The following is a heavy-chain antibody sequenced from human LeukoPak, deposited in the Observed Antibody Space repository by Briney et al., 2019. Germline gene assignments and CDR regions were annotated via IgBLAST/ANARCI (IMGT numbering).Heavy chain of an antibody. CDR2: ISYDGSNK. J-gene: IGHJ1*01. CDR1: GFTFTNHA. D-gene: IGHD6-13*01. Sequence: GGSLRLSCAASGFTFTNHAVAWVRQAPGKGLEWVAVISYDGSNKYYADSVKGRFTISRDNSKNTLYLQMNSLRAEDTAVYYCAKDTGVSSWYVFHHWGQGTLVTVSS. CDR3: AKDTGVSSWYVFHH. V-gene: IGHV3-30*18.